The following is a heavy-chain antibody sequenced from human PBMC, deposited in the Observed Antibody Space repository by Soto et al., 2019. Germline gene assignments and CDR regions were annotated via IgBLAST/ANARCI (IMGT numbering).Heavy chain of an antibody. CDR1: GFTFGTFT. CDR3: ARVMCGDCSSYYYYSMDV. V-gene: IGHV3-21*01. Sequence: GGSLRLSCAASGFTFGTFTMSWVRQAPGKGLEWVSSIGTTSTYIYYADSVRGRFTISRDNAKNSLYLQMNSLRAEDMAVYFCARVMCGDCSSYYYYSMDVWGQGTTVTVSS. J-gene: IGHJ6*02. D-gene: IGHD2-21*02. CDR2: IGTTSTYI.